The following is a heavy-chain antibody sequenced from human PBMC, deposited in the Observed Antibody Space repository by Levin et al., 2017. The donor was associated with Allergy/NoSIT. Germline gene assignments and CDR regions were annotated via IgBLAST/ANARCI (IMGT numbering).Heavy chain of an antibody. Sequence: GESLKISCKLSGSNFYTFWIGWVRQMPGKGLEWMGIIYPSDSDSRYNPSFQGHVTFSVDKATSTAYLQWSSLTTSDSAMYFCARLRPDDYDYWSGYYGTSLFDYWGQGTLVTVSS. J-gene: IGHJ4*02. CDR2: IYPSDSDS. V-gene: IGHV5-51*01. CDR3: ARLRPDDYDYWSGYYGTSLFDY. D-gene: IGHD3-3*01. CDR1: GSNFYTFW.